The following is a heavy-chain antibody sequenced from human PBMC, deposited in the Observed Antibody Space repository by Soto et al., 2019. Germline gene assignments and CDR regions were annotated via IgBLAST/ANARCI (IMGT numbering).Heavy chain of an antibody. CDR3: AKVHWNYRYYFDY. Sequence: GGSLRLSCAASGFTFSSYAMSWVRQAAGKGLEWVSSISGSGGRTYYAESVKGRFTISRDNSKNTLYLQMNSLTAEDTAVYYCAKVHWNYRYYFDYWGQGTLVTVSS. J-gene: IGHJ4*02. CDR2: ISGSGGRT. CDR1: GFTFSSYA. V-gene: IGHV3-23*01. D-gene: IGHD1-7*01.